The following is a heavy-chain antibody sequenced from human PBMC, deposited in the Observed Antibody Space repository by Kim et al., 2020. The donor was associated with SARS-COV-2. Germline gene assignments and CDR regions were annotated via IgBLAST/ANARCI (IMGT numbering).Heavy chain of an antibody. CDR2: ISHDGSRE. D-gene: IGHD2-15*01. J-gene: IGHJ4*02. CDR1: GFNFGSYA. V-gene: IGHV3-30*09. Sequence: GGSLRLSCRASGFNFGSYAMHWVRQAPGKGPEWVALISHDGSREFYADSVKGRFAVSRDNSKNTLYLQMSSLTVEDAAVYYCAREWWDLVVVVASNHFDYWGQGTPVTVSA. CDR3: AREWWDLVVVVASNHFDY.